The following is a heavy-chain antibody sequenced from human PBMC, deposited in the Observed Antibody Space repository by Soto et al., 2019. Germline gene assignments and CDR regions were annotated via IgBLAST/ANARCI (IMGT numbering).Heavy chain of an antibody. J-gene: IGHJ4*02. D-gene: IGHD4-17*01. V-gene: IGHV2-5*02. Sequence: QITLKESGPTLVTPTQTLTLTCTFSGFSLTTSGVGVGWIRQPPGKALEFLVFIYWDDDKRYSPSLRSRLTITKHASKNQVVLTLANMDPVDTATYYCAHRRXDYXXWNNGYFDYWXQGTLVTVSS. CDR1: GFSLTTSGVG. CDR2: IYWDDDK. CDR3: AHRRXDYXXWNNGYFDY.